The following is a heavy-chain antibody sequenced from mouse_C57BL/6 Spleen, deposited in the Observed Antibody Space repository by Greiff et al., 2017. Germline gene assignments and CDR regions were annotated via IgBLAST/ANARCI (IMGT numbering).Heavy chain of an antibody. D-gene: IGHD3-3*01. CDR3: ARWRDGYYFDY. V-gene: IGHV1-7*01. CDR1: GYTFTSYW. Sequence: VQLQQSGAELAKPGASVKLSCTASGYTFTSYWMHWVKQRPGQGLEWIGYINPSSGYTKYKQKFKDKATFTADKSSSTAYMQLSSLTYEDSEVYYCARWRDGYYFDYWGQGTTLTVSS. CDR2: INPSSGYT. J-gene: IGHJ2*01.